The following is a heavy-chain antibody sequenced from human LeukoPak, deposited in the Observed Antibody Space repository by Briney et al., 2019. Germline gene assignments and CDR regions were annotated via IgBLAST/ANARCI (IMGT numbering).Heavy chain of an antibody. CDR2: FYYSGST. D-gene: IGHD6-13*01. Sequence: SETLSLTCTVSGGSISSSNYYWGWIRQPPEKGLEWIGTFYYSGSTFYNPSLKSRVTISVDTSKNQFSLNLSSVTAADTSVYYCARHSYSRLALDYWGQGTLVTVSS. CDR1: GGSISSSNYY. CDR3: ARHSYSRLALDY. J-gene: IGHJ4*02. V-gene: IGHV4-39*01.